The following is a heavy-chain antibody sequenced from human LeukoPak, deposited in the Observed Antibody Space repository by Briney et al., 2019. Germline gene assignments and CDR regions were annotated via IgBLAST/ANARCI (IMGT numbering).Heavy chain of an antibody. CDR1: GGSISSYY. Sequence: SETLSLTCTVSGGSISSYYWSWIRQPPGKGLEWIGYIYYSGSTNYNPSLKSRVTISVDTSKNQFSLKLSSVTAADTAVYYCARDKRYCSRPSCYGRYFDLWGRAPLVLVS. V-gene: IGHV4-59*01. CDR2: IYYSGST. D-gene: IGHD2-2*01. J-gene: IGHJ2*01. CDR3: ARDKRYCSRPSCYGRYFDL.